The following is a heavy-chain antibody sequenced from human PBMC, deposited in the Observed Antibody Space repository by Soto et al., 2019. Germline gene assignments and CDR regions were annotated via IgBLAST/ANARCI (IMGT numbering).Heavy chain of an antibody. CDR2: INPNSGGT. D-gene: IGHD3-9*01. V-gene: IGHV1-2*02. CDR1: GYTFTGYY. Sequence: GPSVKVSCKASGYTFTGYYMHWVRQAPGQGLEWMGWINPNSGGTNYAQKFQGRVTMTRDTSISTAYMELSRLRSDDTAVYYCARVAPIDYDILTGPFHYWGQGTLVTVSS. J-gene: IGHJ4*02. CDR3: ARVAPIDYDILTGPFHY.